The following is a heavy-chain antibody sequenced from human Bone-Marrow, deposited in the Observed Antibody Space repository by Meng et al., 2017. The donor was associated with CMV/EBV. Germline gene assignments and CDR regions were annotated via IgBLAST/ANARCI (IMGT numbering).Heavy chain of an antibody. Sequence: SETLSLTCTVSGGSVSSGSYYWSWIRQPPGKGLEWIGYIYYSGSTNYNPPLKSRVTISVDTSKNQFSLKLSSVTAADTAVYYCARDSMYSSGWNYYYYGMDVWGQGTTVTVSS. D-gene: IGHD6-19*01. J-gene: IGHJ6*02. CDR3: ARDSMYSSGWNYYYYGMDV. CDR2: IYYSGST. V-gene: IGHV4-61*01. CDR1: GGSVSSGSYY.